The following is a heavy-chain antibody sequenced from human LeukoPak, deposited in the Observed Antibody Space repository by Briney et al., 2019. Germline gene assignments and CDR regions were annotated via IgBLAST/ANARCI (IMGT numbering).Heavy chain of an antibody. CDR2: IYYSGST. D-gene: IGHD3-16*02. CDR1: GGSISSGGYY. V-gene: IGHV4-39*01. Sequence: SETLSLTCTVSGGSISSGGYYWSWIRQHPGKGLEWIGTIYYSGSTYYNPSLESRVTISADSSKNQFSLRLNSVTAADTAVYHCARHPRFRSGADHWGRGTLVTVSP. J-gene: IGHJ4*02. CDR3: ARHPRFRSGADH.